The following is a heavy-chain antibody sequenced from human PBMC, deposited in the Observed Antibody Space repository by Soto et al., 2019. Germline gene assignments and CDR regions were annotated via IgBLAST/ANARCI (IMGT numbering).Heavy chain of an antibody. Sequence: GGSLRLSCAASGFTFSSYSMNWVRQAPGKGLEWVSYISSSSSTIYYADSVKGRFTISRDNAKNSLYLQMNSLRAEDTAVYYCARDHQLGGLIGPRFDYWGQGTLVTVSS. V-gene: IGHV3-48*04. CDR3: ARDHQLGGLIGPRFDY. CDR1: GFTFSSYS. D-gene: IGHD2-2*01. CDR2: ISSSSSTI. J-gene: IGHJ4*02.